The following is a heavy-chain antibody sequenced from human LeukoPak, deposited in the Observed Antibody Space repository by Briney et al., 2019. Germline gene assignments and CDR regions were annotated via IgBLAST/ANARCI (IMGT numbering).Heavy chain of an antibody. Sequence: GGSLILSCSASGFNFGDYNMDWLRQAPGKGLEWVGHVRAKIHGGTTDYAASVKGRFTISRDGSKSVVYLQMTSLQSEDTAVYYCSRGQLYPYGPEFDYWGQGTLVTVSS. V-gene: IGHV3-49*01. CDR3: SRGQLYPYGPEFDY. J-gene: IGHJ4*02. D-gene: IGHD3-10*01. CDR2: VRAKIHGGTT. CDR1: GFNFGDYN.